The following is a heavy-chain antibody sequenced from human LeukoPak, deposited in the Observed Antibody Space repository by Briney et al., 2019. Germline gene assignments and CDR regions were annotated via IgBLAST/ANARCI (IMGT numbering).Heavy chain of an antibody. CDR2: IYSGGST. V-gene: IGHV3-53*01. J-gene: IGHJ1*01. CDR3: ARVAARPLQYFQH. Sequence: PGGSLRLSCAASGFTFSDYYMSWIRQAPGKGLEWVSVIYSGGSTNYADSVKGRFTISRDNSKNTLYLQMNSLRSEDTAVYYCARVAARPLQYFQHWGQGTLVTVSS. CDR1: GFTFSDYY. D-gene: IGHD6-6*01.